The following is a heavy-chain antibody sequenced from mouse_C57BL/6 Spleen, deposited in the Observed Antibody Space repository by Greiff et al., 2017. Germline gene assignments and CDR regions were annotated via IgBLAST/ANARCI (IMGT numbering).Heavy chain of an antibody. D-gene: IGHD3-2*02. V-gene: IGHV1-55*01. J-gene: IGHJ3*01. Sequence: QVQLQQPGAELVKPGASVKMSCKASGYTFPSYWITWVKQSPGQGLEWIGDIYPGSGSTNYTEKFKSKATLTVDTSSSTAYMQLSSLTSEDSAVYYCARSGGDSSGTGFAYWGQGTLVTVSA. CDR3: ARSGGDSSGTGFAY. CDR2: IYPGSGST. CDR1: GYTFPSYW.